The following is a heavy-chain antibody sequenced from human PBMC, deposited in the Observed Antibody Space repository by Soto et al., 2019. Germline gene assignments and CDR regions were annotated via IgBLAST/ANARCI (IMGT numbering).Heavy chain of an antibody. Sequence: QVQLVQSGAEVKTPGSSVKVSCKASGGTFSSYAISWVRQAPAQGLEWMGGIIPIIGTANYAQKFQGRVTINADESTSTAYMELSILRSEDTAVYYCALYSRSSKYLLYWGQGTLVTVSS. CDR1: GGTFSSYA. J-gene: IGHJ4*02. D-gene: IGHD6-6*01. CDR2: IIPIIGTA. CDR3: ALYSRSSKYLLY. V-gene: IGHV1-69*01.